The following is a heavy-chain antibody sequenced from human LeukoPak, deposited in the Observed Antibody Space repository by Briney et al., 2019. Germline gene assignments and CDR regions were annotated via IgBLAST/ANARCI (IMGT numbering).Heavy chain of an antibody. J-gene: IGHJ6*02. CDR1: GFTFSSYA. D-gene: IGHD2-2*01. CDR3: AKGQYCSSTSCQINYYYYGMDV. Sequence: GGSLRLFCGASGFTFSSYAMSWVRQAPGKGLEWVSAISGSGGSTYYADSVKGRFTISRDNSKNTLYLQMNSLRAEDTAVYYCAKGQYCSSTSCQINYYYYGMDVWGQGTTVTVSS. CDR2: ISGSGGST. V-gene: IGHV3-23*01.